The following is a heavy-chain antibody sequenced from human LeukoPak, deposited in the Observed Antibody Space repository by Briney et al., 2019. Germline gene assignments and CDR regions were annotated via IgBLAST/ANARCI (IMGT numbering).Heavy chain of an antibody. CDR2: FTSRSRSI. V-gene: IGHV3-21*04. Sequence: GGSLRLSCAASGFTFSSYSMTWVRQAPGKGLEWVSSFTSRSRSIYYADSVKGRFTISRDNAKNSLFLQMNSLRAEDTAVYYCAKSPRPAIAAAGNFDYWGQGTLVTVSS. J-gene: IGHJ4*02. CDR1: GFTFSSYS. CDR3: AKSPRPAIAAAGNFDY. D-gene: IGHD6-13*01.